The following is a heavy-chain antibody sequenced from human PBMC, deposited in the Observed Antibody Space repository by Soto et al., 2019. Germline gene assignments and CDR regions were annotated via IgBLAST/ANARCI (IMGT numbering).Heavy chain of an antibody. CDR1: GFTFSNYA. CDR3: ARGWQQLGH. Sequence: EVQLLESGGGLVQPGGSLRLSCAASGFTFSNYAITWVRQAPGKGLDWISSVSTDGGNTYYADSVKGRFTISRDNSKNTLYLQINSLRVDYTSTYYCARGWQQLGHWGQGALVTVSS. J-gene: IGHJ4*02. V-gene: IGHV3-23*01. CDR2: VSTDGGNT. D-gene: IGHD6-13*01.